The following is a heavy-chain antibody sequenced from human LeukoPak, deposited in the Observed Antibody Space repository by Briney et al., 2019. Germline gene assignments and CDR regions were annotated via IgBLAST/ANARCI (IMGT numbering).Heavy chain of an antibody. CDR1: GFTFSSYG. V-gene: IGHV3-33*01. J-gene: IGHJ5*01. CDR3: VRDWDHFDFDS. D-gene: IGHD3-9*01. Sequence: PGGSLRLSCAASGFTFSSYGMHWVRQAPGKGLEWVAVIWYDGSNKYYADSVKGRFTISRDNAKNTLYLQMKSLRVEDTAVYYCVRDWDHFDFDSWGQGTLVTVS. CDR2: IWYDGSNK.